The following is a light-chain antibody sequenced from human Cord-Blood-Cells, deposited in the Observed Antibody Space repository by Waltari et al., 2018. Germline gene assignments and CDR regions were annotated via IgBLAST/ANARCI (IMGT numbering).Light chain of an antibody. Sequence: QSALTQPASVSGSPGQSITISCTGTSSDVGGYNYVSWYQQHPGKAPNLMIYDGSKRPSGVSTRFSGSKSGNTASLTISGLQAEDEADYYCSSYTSSSTWVFGGGTKLTVL. J-gene: IGLJ3*02. CDR1: SSDVGGYNY. CDR3: SSYTSSSTWV. V-gene: IGLV2-14*01. CDR2: DGS.